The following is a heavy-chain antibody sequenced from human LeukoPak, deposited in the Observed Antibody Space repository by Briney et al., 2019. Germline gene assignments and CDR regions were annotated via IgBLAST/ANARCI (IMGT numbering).Heavy chain of an antibody. D-gene: IGHD1-26*01. Sequence: SETLSLTCTVSGGSISSYYWSWIRQPPGKGLEWIGYIYYSGSTDYNPSLKSPVTISVDTSKNQFSLKLSSVTAADTAVYYCARGGSYLGHCDYWGQGTLVTVSS. J-gene: IGHJ4*02. CDR3: ARGGSYLGHCDY. CDR1: GGSISSYY. V-gene: IGHV4-59*01. CDR2: IYYSGST.